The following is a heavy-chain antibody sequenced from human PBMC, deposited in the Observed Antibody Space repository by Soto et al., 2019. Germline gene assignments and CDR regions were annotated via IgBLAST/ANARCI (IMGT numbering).Heavy chain of an antibody. V-gene: IGHV5-10-1*01. CDR2: IDPSDSYT. Sequence: PGESLKISCKGSGYSFTSYWISWVRQMPGKGLEWMGRIDPSDSYTNYSPSFQGHVTISADKSISTAYLQWSSLKASDTAMYYCARATYYYGSGGYYPNFDYWGQGTLVTVSS. CDR1: GYSFTSYW. J-gene: IGHJ4*02. D-gene: IGHD3-10*01. CDR3: ARATYYYGSGGYYPNFDY.